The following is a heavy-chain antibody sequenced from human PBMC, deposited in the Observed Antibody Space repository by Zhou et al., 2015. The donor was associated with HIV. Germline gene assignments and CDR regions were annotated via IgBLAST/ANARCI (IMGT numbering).Heavy chain of an antibody. CDR2: MNPNSGNT. CDR3: ARGYYGSGSYYDAFDI. V-gene: IGHV1-8*01. Sequence: QVQLVQSGAEVKKPGASVKVSCKASGYTFTSYDINWVRQATGQGLEWMGWMNPNSGNTGYAQKFQGRVTMTRNTSISTAYMELSSLRSEDTAVYYCARGYYGSGSYYDAFDIWGQGTMVTVSS. J-gene: IGHJ3*02. CDR1: GYTFTSYD. D-gene: IGHD3-10*01.